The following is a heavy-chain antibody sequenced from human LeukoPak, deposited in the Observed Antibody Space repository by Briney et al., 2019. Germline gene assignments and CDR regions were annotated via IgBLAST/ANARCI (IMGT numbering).Heavy chain of an antibody. V-gene: IGHV3-7*01. J-gene: IGHJ4*02. CDR2: IKQDESEK. CDR1: GFTFRSYW. D-gene: IGHD1-1*01. Sequence: PGGSLRLSCAASGFTFRSYWMSWVRQAPGKGLEWVANIKQDESEKYYVDSLKGRFTISRDNAKNSLYLQMNSLRAEDTAVYYCARDKIEGPTRLDYWGQGILVTVSS. CDR3: ARDKIEGPTRLDY.